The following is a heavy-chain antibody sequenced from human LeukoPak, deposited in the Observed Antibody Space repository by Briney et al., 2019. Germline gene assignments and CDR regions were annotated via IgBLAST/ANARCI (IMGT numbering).Heavy chain of an antibody. D-gene: IGHD2-15*01. V-gene: IGHV3-21*01. CDR2: MNHNSRYI. CDR1: GFTFSSYA. CDR3: ARDERRPDCSGGSCYPLDY. Sequence: PGGSLRLSCAASGFTFSSYAMNWVRQAPGKGLEWVSSMNHNSRYIYYTVSVKGRFTISRDNAKNSLYLQMNSLRAEDTAVYYCARDERRPDCSGGSCYPLDYWGQGSLVTVSS. J-gene: IGHJ4*02.